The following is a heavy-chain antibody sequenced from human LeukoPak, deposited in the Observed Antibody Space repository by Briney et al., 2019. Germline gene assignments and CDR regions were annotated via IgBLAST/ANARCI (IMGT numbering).Heavy chain of an antibody. CDR2: INHSGGT. D-gene: IGHD6-6*01. CDR1: GGSFSGYY. J-gene: IGHJ5*02. Sequence: SETLSLTCAVYGGSFSGYYWSWIRQPPGKGLEWIGEINHSGGTNYNPSLKSRVTISVDTSKNQFSLKLSSVTAADTAVYYCARDLDKYPYNWFDPWGQGTLVTVSS. V-gene: IGHV4-34*01. CDR3: ARDLDKYPYNWFDP.